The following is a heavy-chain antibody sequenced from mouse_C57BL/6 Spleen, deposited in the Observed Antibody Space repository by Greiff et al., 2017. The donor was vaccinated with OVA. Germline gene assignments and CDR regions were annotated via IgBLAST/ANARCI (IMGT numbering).Heavy chain of an antibody. J-gene: IGHJ4*01. Sequence: VQLQQPGAELVKPGASVKMSCKASGYTFTSYWITWVKQRPGPGLEWIGDIYPGSGSTNYNEKFKSKATLTVDTSSSTAYMQLSSLTSEDSAVYYCARRIYYDYDVGAMDYWGQGTSVTVSS. CDR3: ARRIYYDYDVGAMDY. CDR1: GYTFTSYW. V-gene: IGHV1-55*01. D-gene: IGHD2-4*01. CDR2: IYPGSGST.